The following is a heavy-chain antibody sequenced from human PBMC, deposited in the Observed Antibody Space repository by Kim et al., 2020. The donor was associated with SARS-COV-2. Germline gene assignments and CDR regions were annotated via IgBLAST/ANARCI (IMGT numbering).Heavy chain of an antibody. CDR3: ARECYDSSGYFPLDY. J-gene: IGHJ4*02. Sequence: DCVKGRFTISRDNAKNSLYLQMNSLRAEDTAVYYCARECYDSSGYFPLDYWGQGTLVTVSS. D-gene: IGHD3-22*01. V-gene: IGHV3-7*03.